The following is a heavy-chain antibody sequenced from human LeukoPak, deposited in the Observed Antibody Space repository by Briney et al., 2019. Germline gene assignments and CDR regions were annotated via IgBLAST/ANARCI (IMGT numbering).Heavy chain of an antibody. CDR1: GFTFSNYW. D-gene: IGHD6-13*01. V-gene: IGHV3-74*01. Sequence: GGSLRLSCVASGFTFSNYWMHWVRQAPGKGLVWVSHINGDGSNTNYADSVKGRFTISRDNSKNTLYLQMNSLRAEDTAVYYCAKDGYSWRYYYMDVWGKGTTVTVSS. J-gene: IGHJ6*03. CDR3: AKDGYSWRYYYMDV. CDR2: INGDGSNT.